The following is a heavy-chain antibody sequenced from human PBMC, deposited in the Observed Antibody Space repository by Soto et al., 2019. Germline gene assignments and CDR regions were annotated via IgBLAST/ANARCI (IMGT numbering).Heavy chain of an antibody. J-gene: IGHJ5*02. Sequence: QVQLVQSGAEVKKPGASVKVSCKASGYTFTDYFIHWVRQAPGQGFEWMGWINPKSRGTTYAQKFQGRVTMTRDTSNTTAYMELRGLRSDDTAVYYCARVTPKAGNWLDPWGQGTLVTVSS. CDR1: GYTFTDYF. CDR3: ARVTPKAGNWLDP. CDR2: INPKSRGT. V-gene: IGHV1-2*02.